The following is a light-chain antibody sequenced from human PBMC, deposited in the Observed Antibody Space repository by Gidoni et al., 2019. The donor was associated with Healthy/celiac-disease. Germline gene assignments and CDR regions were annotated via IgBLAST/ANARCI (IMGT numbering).Light chain of an antibody. V-gene: IGKV1-13*02. CDR2: DAS. Sequence: GDRVTITCRASQGISSALAWYQQKPGKAPKLLIYDASSLESGVPSRFSGSGSGTDFTLTISSLQPEDFATYYCQQFGAFGGGTKVEIK. CDR1: QGISSA. J-gene: IGKJ4*01. CDR3: QQFGA.